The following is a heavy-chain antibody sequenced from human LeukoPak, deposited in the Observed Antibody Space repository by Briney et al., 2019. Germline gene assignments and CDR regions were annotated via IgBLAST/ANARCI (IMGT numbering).Heavy chain of an antibody. CDR2: VYYTGST. CDR1: GGSITTYY. J-gene: IGHJ3*02. V-gene: IGHV4-59*01. CDR3: AQHGGAFDI. Sequence: SETLSLTCAVSGGSITTYYWSWIRQPPGEGLEWIGYVYYTGSTNYNPSLKSRVAISVDTSKNQFSLKMGSVTAADTAVYYCAQHGGAFDIWGQGTMVTVSS. D-gene: IGHD2-2*01.